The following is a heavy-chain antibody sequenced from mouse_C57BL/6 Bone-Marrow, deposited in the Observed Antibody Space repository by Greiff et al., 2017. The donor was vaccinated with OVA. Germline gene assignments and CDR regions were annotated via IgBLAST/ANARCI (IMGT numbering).Heavy chain of an antibody. D-gene: IGHD2-3*01. CDR2: LSSGGSYS. CDR1: GFTFSSYG. CDR3: ARHDGYPDY. Sequence: DVQLVESGGDLVKPGGSLKLSCAASGFTFSSYGMSWVRQTPDNRLEWVATLSSGGSYSYYPDSVKGRFTISRDNVKNNLYLQMSSLKAEDTAMYYCARHDGYPDYWGQGTTLTVSS. V-gene: IGHV5-6*01. J-gene: IGHJ2*01.